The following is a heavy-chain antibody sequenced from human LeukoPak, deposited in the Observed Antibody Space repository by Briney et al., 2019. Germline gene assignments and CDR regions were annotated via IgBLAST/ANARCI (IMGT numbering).Heavy chain of an antibody. CDR1: GYTFTNYI. V-gene: IGHV1-46*01. CDR3: ARVSDLLTPIDY. D-gene: IGHD3-9*01. Sequence: ASVKVSCKASGYTFTNYIVHWVRQGPGQGLEWMAIFYPRGSITTYAEKFQGRVTMTSDTSTSTVYMELSSLTSEDTAVYYCARVSDLLTPIDYWGQGTQVTVSS. J-gene: IGHJ4*02. CDR2: FYPRGSIT.